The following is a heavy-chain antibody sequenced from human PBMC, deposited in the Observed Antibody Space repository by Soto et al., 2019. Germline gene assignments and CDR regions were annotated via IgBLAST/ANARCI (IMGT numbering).Heavy chain of an antibody. J-gene: IGHJ4*02. D-gene: IGHD5-18*01. CDR2: MNSDGRSI. Sequence: GGSLRLSCAASGFTFSIYWMHWVRQAPGKGLVWVSRMNSDGRSINYADSVKGRFTISRDNAKNTLFLQMNSLRAEDTAIYYCAREGFGYSYGYWGQGTLVTVSS. CDR3: AREGFGYSYGY. CDR1: GFTFSIYW. V-gene: IGHV3-74*01.